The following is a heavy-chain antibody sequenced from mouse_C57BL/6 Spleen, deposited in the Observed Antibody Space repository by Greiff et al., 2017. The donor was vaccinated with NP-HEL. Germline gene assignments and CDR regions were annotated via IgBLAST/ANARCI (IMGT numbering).Heavy chain of an antibody. J-gene: IGHJ3*01. CDR3: ARGSPGFAY. CDR2: ISDGGSYT. CDR1: GFTFSSYA. V-gene: IGHV5-4*01. Sequence: EVHLVESGGGLVKPGGSLKLSCAASGFTFSSYAMSWVRQTPEKRLEWVATISDGGSYTYYPDNVKGRFTISRDNAKNNLYLQMSHLKSEDTAMYDCARGSPGFAYWGQGTLVTVSA.